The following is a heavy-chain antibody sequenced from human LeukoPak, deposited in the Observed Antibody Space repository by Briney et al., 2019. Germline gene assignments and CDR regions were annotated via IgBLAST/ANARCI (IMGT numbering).Heavy chain of an antibody. D-gene: IGHD2-15*01. V-gene: IGHV3-21*01. Sequence: RGSLRLSCAASGFTFSSYSMNWVRQAPWKGLEWVSSISSSSSYIYYADSVKGRFTISRDNAKNSLYLQMNSLRAEDTAVYYCARDPGYCSGGSCYPDYWGQGTLVTVSS. CDR1: GFTFSSYS. CDR3: ARDPGYCSGGSCYPDY. J-gene: IGHJ4*02. CDR2: ISSSSSYI.